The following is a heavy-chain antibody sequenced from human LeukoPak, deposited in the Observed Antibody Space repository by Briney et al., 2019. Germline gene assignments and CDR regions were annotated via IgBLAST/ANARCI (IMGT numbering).Heavy chain of an antibody. CDR3: ARPLRYCSSTSCYYFDY. D-gene: IGHD2-2*01. Sequence: GGSLRLSCAASGFTFSNYAMHWVRQAPGKGLEWVAVISYDGSNKYYADSVKGRFTISRDNSKNTLYLQMNSLRAEDTAVYYCARPLRYCSSTSCYYFDYWGQGTLVTVSS. V-gene: IGHV3-30*04. CDR1: GFTFSNYA. J-gene: IGHJ4*02. CDR2: ISYDGSNK.